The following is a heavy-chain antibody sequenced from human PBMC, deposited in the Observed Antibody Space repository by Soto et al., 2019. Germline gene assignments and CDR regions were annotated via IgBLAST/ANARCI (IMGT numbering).Heavy chain of an antibody. V-gene: IGHV2-5*02. Sequence: QITLRESGPTLVKPTQTLTLTCTLSGFSLSTSGVGVGWFRQPPGKALEWLALIYWDDDKRYSPSLKSRLTITKDTSKGQVVLTMTNMDPIDTATYCCAHVFTGTHLSKRDDAFDIWGQGTMVTVSS. CDR1: GFSLSTSGVG. D-gene: IGHD3-10*01. J-gene: IGHJ3*02. CDR2: IYWDDDK. CDR3: AHVFTGTHLSKRDDAFDI.